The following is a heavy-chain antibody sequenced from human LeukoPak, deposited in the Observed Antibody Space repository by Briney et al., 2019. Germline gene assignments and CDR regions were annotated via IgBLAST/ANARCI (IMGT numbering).Heavy chain of an antibody. J-gene: IGHJ1*01. CDR1: GGSFSGYY. V-gene: IGHV4-34*09. CDR2: INYSGST. CDR3: AREMDAHPRIVV. Sequence: PSETLSLTCAVYGGSFSGYYWSWIRQYPGKGLEWIGYINYSGSTYYNPSLKSRVIISVDTSKNQFSLNLNSVTAADTAVYYCAREMDAHPRIVVWGQGTLVTVSS. D-gene: IGHD2-21*01.